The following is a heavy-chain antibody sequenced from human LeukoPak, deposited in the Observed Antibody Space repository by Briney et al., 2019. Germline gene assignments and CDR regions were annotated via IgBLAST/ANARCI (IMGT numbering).Heavy chain of an antibody. Sequence: PSETLSLTCTVSGGSISSSSYYWGWIRQPPGKGLEWIGSIYYSGSTYYNPSLKGRVTISVDTSKNQFSLKLSSVTAADTAVYYCARAWYSSSSGYFDYWGQGTLVTVSS. D-gene: IGHD6-6*01. CDR1: GGSISSSSYY. CDR2: IYYSGST. J-gene: IGHJ4*02. CDR3: ARAWYSSSSGYFDY. V-gene: IGHV4-39*01.